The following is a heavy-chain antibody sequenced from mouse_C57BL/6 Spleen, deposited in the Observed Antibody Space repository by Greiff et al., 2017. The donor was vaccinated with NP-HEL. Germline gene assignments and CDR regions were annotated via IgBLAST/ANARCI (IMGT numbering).Heavy chain of an antibody. Sequence: EVMLVESEGGLVQPGSSMKLSCTASGFTFSDYYMAWVRQVPEKGLEWVANINYDGSSTYYLDSLKSRFIISRDNAKNILYLQMSSLKSEDTATYYCARDRGYYYGFPGYFDVWGTGTTVTVAS. D-gene: IGHD1-1*01. CDR1: GFTFSDYY. CDR3: ARDRGYYYGFPGYFDV. CDR2: INYDGSST. J-gene: IGHJ1*03. V-gene: IGHV5-16*01.